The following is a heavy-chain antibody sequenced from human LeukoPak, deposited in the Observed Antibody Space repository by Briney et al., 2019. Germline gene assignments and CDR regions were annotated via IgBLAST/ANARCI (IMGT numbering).Heavy chain of an antibody. J-gene: IGHJ4*02. CDR2: ISSSGNTI. CDR3: VASSWAYYFDY. D-gene: IGHD6-13*01. CDR1: GFTFSSYE. V-gene: IGHV3-48*03. Sequence: PGGSLRLSCAASGFTFSSYEMNWVRQAPGKGLEWVSYISSSGNTIYYADSVKGRFTISRDNAKNSQYLQMNSLRVEDTAAYYCVASSWAYYFDYWGQGTLVTVSS.